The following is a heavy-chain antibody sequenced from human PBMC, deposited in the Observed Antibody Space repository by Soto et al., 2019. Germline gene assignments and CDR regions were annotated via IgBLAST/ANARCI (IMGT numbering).Heavy chain of an antibody. Sequence: VGSLRLSCAASGFTFSSYSMNWVRQAPGKGLEWVSYISSSSSTIYYADSVKGRFTISRDNAKNSLYLQMNSLRAEDTAVYYCARDLSSGWFPNWFDPWGQGTLVTVSS. CDR2: ISSSSSTI. CDR1: GFTFSSYS. J-gene: IGHJ5*02. CDR3: ARDLSSGWFPNWFDP. D-gene: IGHD6-19*01. V-gene: IGHV3-48*01.